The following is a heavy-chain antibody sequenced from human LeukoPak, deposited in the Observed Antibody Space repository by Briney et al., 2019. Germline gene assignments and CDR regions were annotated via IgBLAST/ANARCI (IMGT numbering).Heavy chain of an antibody. CDR1: GFTFSSYW. V-gene: IGHV3-7*01. J-gene: IGHJ4*02. D-gene: IGHD4-17*01. Sequence: GGSLRLSCAASGFTFSSYWMSWVRQAPGEGLEWVANIKQDGSEKYYVDSVKGRFTISRDNAKNSLYLQMNSLRAEDTAVYYCARDYGDYEGYFDYWGQGTLVTVSS. CDR3: ARDYGDYEGYFDY. CDR2: IKQDGSEK.